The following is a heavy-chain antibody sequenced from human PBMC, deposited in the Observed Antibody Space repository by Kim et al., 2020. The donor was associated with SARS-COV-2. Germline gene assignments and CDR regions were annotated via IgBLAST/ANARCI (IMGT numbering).Heavy chain of an antibody. CDR1: GYTFTSYD. D-gene: IGHD6-6*01. Sequence: ASVKVSCKASGYTFTSYDINWVRQATGQGLEWMGWMNPNSGNTGYAQKFQGRVTMTRNTSISTAYMELSSLRSEDTAVYYCARGVYYRNYIAARHYGMDVWGQGTTVTVSS. V-gene: IGHV1-8*01. CDR3: ARGVYYRNYIAARHYGMDV. J-gene: IGHJ6*02. CDR2: MNPNSGNT.